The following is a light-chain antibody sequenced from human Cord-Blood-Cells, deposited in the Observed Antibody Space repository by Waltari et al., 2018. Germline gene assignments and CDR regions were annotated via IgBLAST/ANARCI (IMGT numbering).Light chain of an antibody. Sequence: LSASVGDRVTITCRASQSISSYLNWYQQKPGKAPKLLIYAASSLQSGVPSRFSGSGSGTDFTITISSLQPEDFATYYCQQSYRTFGQGTKVEIK. J-gene: IGKJ1*01. CDR3: QQSYRT. CDR1: QSISSY. CDR2: AAS. V-gene: IGKV1-39*01.